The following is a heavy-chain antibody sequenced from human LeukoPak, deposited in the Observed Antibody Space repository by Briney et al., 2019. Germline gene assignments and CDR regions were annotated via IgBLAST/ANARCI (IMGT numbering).Heavy chain of an antibody. CDR2: LRGDGSFT. Sequence: GGSLRLSCAASGFTFSSSWMHWVRQAPGKGLVWVSRLRGDGSFTNYADPVKGRFTISRDNSKNTLYLQMNSLRAEDTALYYCARLVVAAGIAYYDYWGQGTLVTVPS. CDR1: GFTFSSSW. J-gene: IGHJ4*02. D-gene: IGHD1-14*01. CDR3: ARLVVAAGIAYYDY. V-gene: IGHV3-74*01.